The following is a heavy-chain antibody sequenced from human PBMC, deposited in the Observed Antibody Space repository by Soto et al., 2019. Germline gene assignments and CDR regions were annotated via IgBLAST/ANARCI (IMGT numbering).Heavy chain of an antibody. Sequence: ASVKVSCKTSGFTFTSAAMQWVRQTRGQRLEWIGWIVVGSGHTNYAQKFQERVTITRDMSTSTAYMELRSLRAEDTAVYYCARDLLVITFGGVIVPSSDYWGQGTLVTVS. CDR2: IVVGSGHT. J-gene: IGHJ4*02. D-gene: IGHD3-16*02. CDR1: GFTFTSAA. CDR3: ARDLLVITFGGVIVPSSDY. V-gene: IGHV1-58*02.